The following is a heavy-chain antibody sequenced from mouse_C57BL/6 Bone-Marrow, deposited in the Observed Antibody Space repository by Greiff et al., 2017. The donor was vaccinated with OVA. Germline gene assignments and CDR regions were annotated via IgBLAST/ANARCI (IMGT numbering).Heavy chain of an antibody. CDR1: GYTFTSYW. V-gene: IGHV1-55*01. Sequence: QVQLQQPGAELVKPGASVKMSCKASGYTFTSYWITWVKQRPGQGLEWIGDIYPGSGSTNYTEKFKSKATLTVDTSSSTAYMQLSSLTSEDSAVYYCARAAYYSNYGGYYYAMDYWGQGTSVTVSS. J-gene: IGHJ4*01. D-gene: IGHD2-5*01. CDR3: ARAAYYSNYGGYYYAMDY. CDR2: IYPGSGST.